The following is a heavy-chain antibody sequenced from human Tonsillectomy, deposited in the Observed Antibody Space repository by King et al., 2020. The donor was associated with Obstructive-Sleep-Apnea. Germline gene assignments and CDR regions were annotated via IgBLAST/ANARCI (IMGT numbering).Heavy chain of an antibody. Sequence: VQLVESGGALVQSGRSLRLSCTTSGSTFEDYALAWFRQAPGKGLEWVSVIRTRTSGATTEYAASVRDRFIVSRDDFEGIAYLQMNSLQIEDTAVYYCSRVPVLRFLEWCDYWGQGTLVAVSS. J-gene: IGHJ4*02. D-gene: IGHD3-3*01. CDR1: GSTFEDYA. CDR2: IRTRTSGATT. CDR3: SRVPVLRFLEWCDY. V-gene: IGHV3-49*03.